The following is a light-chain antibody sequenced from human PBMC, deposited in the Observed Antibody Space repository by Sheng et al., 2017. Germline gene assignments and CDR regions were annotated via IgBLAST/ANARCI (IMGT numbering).Light chain of an antibody. CDR1: GSNIGAGYD. Sequence: QSVLTQPPSVSGAPGQRVTISCTGSGSNIGAGYDVHWYQQLPGTAPKLLIYGNNNRPSGVPDRFSGSKSGTSASLAITGLQAEDEGDYYCQSYASSLIFVLFGGGTKLTVL. CDR2: GNN. J-gene: IGLJ2*01. V-gene: IGLV1-40*01. CDR3: QSYASSLIFVL.